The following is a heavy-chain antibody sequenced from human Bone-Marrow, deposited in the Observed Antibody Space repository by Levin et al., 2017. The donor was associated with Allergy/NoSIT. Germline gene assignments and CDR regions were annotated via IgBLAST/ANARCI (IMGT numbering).Heavy chain of an antibody. J-gene: IGHJ3*01. Sequence: TGESLKISCVASTSTFSRYVLHWVRQAPGKGLEWVAVISHDETSEAYAESVKGRFTISKDNSKKMLYLQMNSLREEDTAVYYCATAGRTSGYADAFEFWGQGTMVTVSS. CDR3: ATAGRTSGYADAFEF. CDR1: TSTFSRYV. CDR2: ISHDETSE. V-gene: IGHV3-30*04. D-gene: IGHD3-22*01.